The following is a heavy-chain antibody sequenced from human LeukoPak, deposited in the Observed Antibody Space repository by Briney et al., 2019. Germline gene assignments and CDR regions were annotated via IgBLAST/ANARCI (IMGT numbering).Heavy chain of an antibody. CDR2: ISGSGGST. J-gene: IGHJ4*02. V-gene: IGHV3-23*01. D-gene: IGHD6-13*01. Sequence: PGGSLRLSCAASGFTFSSYAMSRVRQAPGKGLEWVSAISGSGGSTYYADSVEGRFTISRDNSKNTLYLQMNSLRAEDTAVYYCAKDRRIAAAVMFDYWGQGTLVTVSS. CDR1: GFTFSSYA. CDR3: AKDRRIAAAVMFDY.